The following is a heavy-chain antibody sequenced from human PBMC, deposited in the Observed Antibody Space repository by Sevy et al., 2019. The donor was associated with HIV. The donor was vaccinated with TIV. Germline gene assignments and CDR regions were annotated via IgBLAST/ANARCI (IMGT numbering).Heavy chain of an antibody. V-gene: IGHV3-30*02. J-gene: IGHJ3*02. CDR2: MRKDGLTT. CDR3: TRETTYYDASGPVPGDI. CDR1: IFILNIYG. D-gene: IGHD3-16*01. Sequence: GGSLRLSCAASIFILNIYGMQWVRQAPGKGLEWVAYMRKDGLTTYYADSVKGRFTISRDSSKNTLYLQMNSLRIEDAALYYCTRETTYYDASGPVPGDIWGQGTMVTVSS.